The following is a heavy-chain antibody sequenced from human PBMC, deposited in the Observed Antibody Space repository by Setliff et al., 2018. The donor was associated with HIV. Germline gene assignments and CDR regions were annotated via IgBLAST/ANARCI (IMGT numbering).Heavy chain of an antibody. D-gene: IGHD3-22*01. CDR2: IGAYNGNT. Sequence: ASVKVSCKASGYTFINYGISWVRQAPGQGLEWMGWIGAYNGNTNYAQQLQGRVTMTTDTSTSTAYMELRSLRSDDTAVYYCARDGYYYDGSAYSTFDYWGQGTLVTVSS. CDR3: ARDGYYYDGSAYSTFDY. CDR1: GYTFINYG. J-gene: IGHJ4*02. V-gene: IGHV1-18*01.